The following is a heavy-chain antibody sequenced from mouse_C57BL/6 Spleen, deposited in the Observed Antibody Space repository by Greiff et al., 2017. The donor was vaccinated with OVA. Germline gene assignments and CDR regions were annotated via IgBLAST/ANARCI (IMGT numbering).Heavy chain of an antibody. D-gene: IGHD2-1*01. CDR3: AREDYYYGKVFDY. CDR1: GYTFTSYW. V-gene: IGHV1-64*01. CDR2: IHPNSGST. J-gene: IGHJ2*01. Sequence: QVQLQQPGAELVKPGASVKLSCKASGYTFTSYWMHWVKQRPGQGLEWIGMIHPNSGSTNYNEKFKSKATLTVDKSSSTAYMQLISLTSEDSAVYYCAREDYYYGKVFDYWGQGTTLTVSS.